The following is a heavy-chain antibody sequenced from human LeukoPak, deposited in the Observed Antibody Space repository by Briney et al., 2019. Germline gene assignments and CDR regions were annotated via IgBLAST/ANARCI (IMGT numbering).Heavy chain of an antibody. CDR2: ISSSGSTI. Sequence: GGSLRLSCAASGFTFSSYEMNWVRQAPGKGLEWVSYISSSGSTIYYADSVKGRLTISRDNSKNTLYLQMNSLRAEDTAVFYCARDWTKYFDFWGQGTLVTVSS. V-gene: IGHV3-48*03. CDR1: GFTFSSYE. CDR3: ARDWTKYFDF. J-gene: IGHJ4*02. D-gene: IGHD3/OR15-3a*01.